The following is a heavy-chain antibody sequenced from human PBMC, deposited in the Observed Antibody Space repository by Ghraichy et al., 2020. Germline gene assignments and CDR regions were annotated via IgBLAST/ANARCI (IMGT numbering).Heavy chain of an antibody. D-gene: IGHD5-12*01. J-gene: IGHJ6*02. Sequence: ASVKVSCKASGYTFTGYYMHWVRQAPGQGLEWMGWINPNSGGTNYAQKFQGRVTMTRDTSISTAYMELSRLRSDDTAVYYCARDVVDIVATIVRYYYYGMDVWGQGTTVTVSS. CDR2: INPNSGGT. V-gene: IGHV1-2*02. CDR3: ARDVVDIVATIVRYYYYGMDV. CDR1: GYTFTGYY.